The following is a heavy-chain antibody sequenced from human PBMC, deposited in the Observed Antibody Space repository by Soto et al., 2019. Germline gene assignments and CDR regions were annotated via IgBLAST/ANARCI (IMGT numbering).Heavy chain of an antibody. Sequence: PGGSLRLSCAASGFTFSSYWMHWVRQAPGKRLVWVSRINSDGSSTSYADSVKGRFTISRDNAKNTLYLQMNSLRAEDTAVYYCARITTGGGVVPAATQPSDPWGQGTLVTVSS. V-gene: IGHV3-74*01. D-gene: IGHD2-2*01. J-gene: IGHJ5*02. CDR3: ARITTGGGVVPAATQPSDP. CDR1: GFTFSSYW. CDR2: INSDGSST.